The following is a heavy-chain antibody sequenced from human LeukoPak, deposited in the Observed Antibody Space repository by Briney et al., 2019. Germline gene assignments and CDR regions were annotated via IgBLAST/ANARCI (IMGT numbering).Heavy chain of an antibody. CDR3: ARDQVTARMGPIGY. D-gene: IGHD2-21*02. CDR1: GFTFSSYA. V-gene: IGHV3-30-3*01. J-gene: IGHJ4*02. Sequence: GRSLRLSCAASGFTFSSYAMHWVRQAPGKGLEWVAVISYDGSNKYYADSVKGRFTISRDNSKNTLYLQMNSLRAEDTAVYYCARDQVTARMGPIGYWGQGTLVTVSS. CDR2: ISYDGSNK.